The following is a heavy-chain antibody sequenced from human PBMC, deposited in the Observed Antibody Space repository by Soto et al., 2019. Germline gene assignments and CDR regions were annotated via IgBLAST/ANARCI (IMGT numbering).Heavy chain of an antibody. J-gene: IGHJ3*01. CDR2: INTDNGNT. D-gene: IGHD2-8*01. CDR3: ARQGDSRILRDTFDV. V-gene: IGHV1-3*04. CDR1: GYTFTHYA. Sequence: ASVKVSCKSSGYTFTHYAMHWVRQAPGQGLEWLGWINTDNGNTAFSQKFQGRVSITMDTSASTAYVELSSLISEDTAVYYCARQGDSRILRDTFDVWGQGTLVT.